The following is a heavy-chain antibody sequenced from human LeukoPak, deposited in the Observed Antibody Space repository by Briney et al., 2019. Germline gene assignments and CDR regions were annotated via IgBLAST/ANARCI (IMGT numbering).Heavy chain of an antibody. CDR2: INHSGST. J-gene: IGHJ4*02. V-gene: IGHV4-34*01. CDR3: ARAGLLYDSSGYGFDY. D-gene: IGHD3-22*01. CDR1: GDSINDYH. Sequence: SETLSLTCTVSGDSINDYHWSWIRQPPGKGLEWIGEINHSGSTNYNPSLKSRVTISVDTSKNQFSLKLSSVTAADTAVYYCARAGLLYDSSGYGFDYWGQGTLVTVSS.